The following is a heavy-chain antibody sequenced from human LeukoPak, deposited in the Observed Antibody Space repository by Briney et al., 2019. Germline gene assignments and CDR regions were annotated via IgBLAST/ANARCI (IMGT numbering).Heavy chain of an antibody. CDR1: GGSISSGGHY. CDR3: ARVYLDYFDY. Sequence: PSETLSLTFTVSGGSISSGGHYWSWIRQPPGKGLEWIGYTYHDGSTYYNPSLKSRVTISVDRSKNQFSLKLSSVTAADTAVYYCARVYLDYFDYWGQGTLVTVSS. V-gene: IGHV4-30-2*01. CDR2: TYHDGST. J-gene: IGHJ4*02.